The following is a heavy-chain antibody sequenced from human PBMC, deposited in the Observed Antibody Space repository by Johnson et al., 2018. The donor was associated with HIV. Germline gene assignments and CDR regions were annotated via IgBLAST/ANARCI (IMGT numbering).Heavy chain of an antibody. Sequence: VQLVESGGGLVQPGGSLRLSCAASGFTFSIYWMTWVRQAPRKGLEWVANIKQDGSEKYYVDSVKGRFTISRDNAKNSLYLQMNSLRAEDTAVYYCAREALVAFDIWGQGTMVTVSS. CDR1: GFTFSIYW. CDR2: IKQDGSEK. CDR3: AREALVAFDI. V-gene: IGHV3-7*01. J-gene: IGHJ3*02.